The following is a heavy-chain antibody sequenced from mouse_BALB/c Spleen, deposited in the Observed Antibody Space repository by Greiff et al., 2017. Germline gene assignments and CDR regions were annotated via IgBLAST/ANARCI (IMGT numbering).Heavy chain of an antibody. Sequence: EVKLQESGPSLVKPSQTLSLTCSVTGDSITSGYWNWIRKFPGNKLEYMGYINYSGSTYYNPSLKSRISITRDTSKNQYYLQLNSVTTEDTATYYCARENFAWFAYWGQGTLVTVSA. CDR2: INYSGST. V-gene: IGHV3-8*02. CDR3: ARENFAWFAY. J-gene: IGHJ3*01. CDR1: GDSITSGY.